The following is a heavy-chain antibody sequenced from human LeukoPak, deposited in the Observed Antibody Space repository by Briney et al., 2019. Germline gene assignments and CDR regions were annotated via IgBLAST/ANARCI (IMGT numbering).Heavy chain of an antibody. D-gene: IGHD3-22*01. CDR1: GGSISSSSYY. CDR3: ARTPNSGYQYYFDY. CDR2: IYYSGST. Sequence: PSETLSLTCTVSGGSISSSSYYWGWIRQPPGKGLEWIGSIYYSGSTYYNPSLKSRVTISVDTSKNQFSLKLSSVTAADTAVYYCARTPNSGYQYYFDYWGQGTLVTVSS. J-gene: IGHJ4*02. V-gene: IGHV4-39*01.